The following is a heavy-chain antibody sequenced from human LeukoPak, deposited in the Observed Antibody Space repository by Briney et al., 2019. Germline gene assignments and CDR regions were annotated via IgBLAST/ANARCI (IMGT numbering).Heavy chain of an antibody. Sequence: SETLSLTCTVSGYSISSGYYWGWIRQPPGKGLEWIGSIYHSGSTYYNPSLKSRVTISVDTSKNQFSLKLSSVTAADTAVYYCARGGGPSNWFDPWGQGTLVTVSS. CDR2: IYHSGST. D-gene: IGHD4-23*01. CDR1: GYSISSGYY. J-gene: IGHJ5*02. CDR3: ARGGGPSNWFDP. V-gene: IGHV4-38-2*02.